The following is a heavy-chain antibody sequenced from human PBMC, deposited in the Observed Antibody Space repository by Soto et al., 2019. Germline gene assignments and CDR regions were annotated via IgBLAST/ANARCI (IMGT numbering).Heavy chain of an antibody. D-gene: IGHD5-12*01. Sequence: ASGYGWYDASGGTSSMSATGWVRQAPRQWFEWMGSIIRIVRTANSAQNFKGRVTITADKSTSTAYMQMSSLRSEDTAVYYCAKTRVYSGDDRDSRFDYCGHGTPVPVSP. CDR1: GGTSSMSA. CDR3: AKTRVYSGDDRDSRFDY. CDR2: IIRIVRTA. J-gene: IGHJ4*01. V-gene: IGHV1-69*04.